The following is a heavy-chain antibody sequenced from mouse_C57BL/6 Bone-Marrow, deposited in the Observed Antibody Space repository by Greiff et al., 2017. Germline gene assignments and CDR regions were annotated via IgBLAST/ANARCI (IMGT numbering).Heavy chain of an antibody. J-gene: IGHJ2*01. CDR3: ARHSSYPYYFDY. CDR1: GFTFSSYG. CDR2: ISSGGSYT. V-gene: IGHV5-6*02. D-gene: IGHD1-1*01. Sequence: EVMLVESGGDLVKPGGSLKLSCAASGFTFSSYGMSWARQTPDKRLEWVATISSGGSYTYYPDSVKGRFTISRDNAKNTLYLQMSSLKSEDTAMYYCARHSSYPYYFDYWGQGTTLTVSS.